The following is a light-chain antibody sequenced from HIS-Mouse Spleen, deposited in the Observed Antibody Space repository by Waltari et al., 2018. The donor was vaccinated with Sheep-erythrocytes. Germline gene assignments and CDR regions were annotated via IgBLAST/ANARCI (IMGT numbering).Light chain of an antibody. CDR3: AAWDDSLSGNWV. CDR2: RNN. Sequence: QSVLTQPPSASGTPGQRVTISCSGSSSNIGNNYLYWYQQLPGTAPKLLIYRNNQRPSGVPDRFSGSKSGTSASLAISGLRSEDEADYYCAAWDDSLSGNWVFGGGTKLTVL. J-gene: IGLJ3*02. V-gene: IGLV1-47*01. CDR1: SSNIGNNY.